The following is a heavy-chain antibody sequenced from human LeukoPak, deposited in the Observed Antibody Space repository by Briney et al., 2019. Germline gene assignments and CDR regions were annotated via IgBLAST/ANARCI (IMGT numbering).Heavy chain of an antibody. CDR1: GGSISRYY. V-gene: IGHV4-4*07. D-gene: IGHD3-22*01. Sequence: PSETLSLTCTVSGGSISRYYWSWIRQPAGKGLEWIGRIYSNGSATYNPSLKSRVTMSVDTSKNQFSLNLTSVKAADTAVFYCARVCLDDSSGYYFSLPAYYFDYWGQGTLVTVSS. J-gene: IGHJ4*02. CDR3: ARVCLDDSSGYYFSLPAYYFDY. CDR2: IYSNGSA.